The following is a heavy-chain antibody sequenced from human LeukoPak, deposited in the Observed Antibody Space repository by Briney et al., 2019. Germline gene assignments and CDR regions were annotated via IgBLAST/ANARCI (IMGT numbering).Heavy chain of an antibody. CDR2: ISYDGSNK. Sequence: GGSLRLSCAASGFTFSVYAMHWVRQAPGKGLEWVAIISYDGSNKYYADSVKGRFTISRDNSKNTLYLQMNSLRAEDTAVYYCAKESPYYDSSGYYYGYYEYWGQGTLVTVSS. D-gene: IGHD3-22*01. V-gene: IGHV3-30*04. CDR3: AKESPYYDSSGYYYGYYEY. J-gene: IGHJ4*02. CDR1: GFTFSVYA.